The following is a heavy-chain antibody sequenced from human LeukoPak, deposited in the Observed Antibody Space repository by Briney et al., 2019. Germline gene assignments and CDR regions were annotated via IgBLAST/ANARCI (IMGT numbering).Heavy chain of an antibody. CDR3: AASTVVTFAEYFQH. CDR1: GGSISNYY. J-gene: IGHJ1*01. V-gene: IGHV4-59*01. D-gene: IGHD4-23*01. CDR2: VYYSGST. Sequence: PSETLSLTFTVSGGSISNYYWSWIRQPPGKGLEWIGYVYYSGSTNYNPSLKSRVTISVDTSKNQFSLKLSSVTAADTAVYYCAASTVVTFAEYFQHWGQGTLVTVSS.